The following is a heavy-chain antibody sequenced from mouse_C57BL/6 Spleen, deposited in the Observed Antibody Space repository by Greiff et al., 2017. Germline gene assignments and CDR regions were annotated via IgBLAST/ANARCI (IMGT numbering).Heavy chain of an antibody. CDR2: IWGDGST. J-gene: IGHJ4*01. CDR1: GFSLTSYG. CDR3: AKRGGSSQAGAMDY. Sequence: VKLVESGPGLVAPSQSLSITCTVSGFSLTSYGVSWVRQPPGKGLEWLGVIWGDGSTNYHSALISRLSISKDNSKSQVFLKLNSLQTDDTATYYCAKRGGSSQAGAMDYWGQGTSVTVSS. D-gene: IGHD1-1*01. V-gene: IGHV2-3*01.